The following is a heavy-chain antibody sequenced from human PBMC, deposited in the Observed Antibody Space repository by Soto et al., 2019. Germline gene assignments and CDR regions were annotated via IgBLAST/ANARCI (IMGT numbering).Heavy chain of an antibody. CDR1: GYSFTSYW. D-gene: IGHD2-2*01. V-gene: IGHV5-10-1*01. Sequence: PGESLKISCKGSGYSFTSYWISWVRQMPGKGLEWMGRIDPSDSYTNYSPSLQGHVTISADKSISTAYLQWSSLKASDTAMYYCARQYTGYQLPTGYYYGMDVWGQGTTVTVSS. J-gene: IGHJ6*02. CDR3: ARQYTGYQLPTGYYYGMDV. CDR2: IDPSDSYT.